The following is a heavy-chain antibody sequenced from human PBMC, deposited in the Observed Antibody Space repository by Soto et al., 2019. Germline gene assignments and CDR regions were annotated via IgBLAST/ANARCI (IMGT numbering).Heavy chain of an antibody. J-gene: IGHJ3*01. CDR2: LYHSWTT. CDR3: GRDSRYCTDGGCSIMRDAFDV. V-gene: IGHV4-4*02. D-gene: IGHD2-15*01. Sequence: QVHLQAAGPGLVKPSGTLSLTCPVSGFSVSSNNYCSCVRQSPGKPLARIGELYHSWTTYYNPSLSGRVTVSMDKSKNHISLLLTSVTAADTAVDHCGRDSRYCTDGGCSIMRDAFDVWGQGTLVTVSS. CDR1: GFSVSSNNY.